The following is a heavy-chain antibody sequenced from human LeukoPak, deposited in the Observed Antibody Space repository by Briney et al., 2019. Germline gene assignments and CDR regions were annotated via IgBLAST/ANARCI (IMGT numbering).Heavy chain of an antibody. J-gene: IGHJ6*03. CDR1: GFTFSNYA. CDR3: ARTTEGYCSGGSCYYYYYYMDV. D-gene: IGHD2-15*01. CDR2: IHYSGST. Sequence: GSLRLSCAASGFTFSNYAMSWVRQTPGKGLEWIGYIHYSGSTSYNPSLKSRVTISVDTSKNQFSLKLRFVTPADTAVYYCARTTEGYCSGGSCYYYYYYMDVWGKGTTVTVSS. V-gene: IGHV4-59*01.